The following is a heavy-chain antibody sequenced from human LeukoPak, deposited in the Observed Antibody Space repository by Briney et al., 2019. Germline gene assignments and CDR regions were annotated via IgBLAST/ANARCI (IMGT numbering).Heavy chain of an antibody. CDR2: TNLDGSDT. Sequence: GGSLRLSCGASGFSFCHYWMLWVRHVPGKGLEWVARTNLDGSDTIYADSVRGRFFISRDNAKNTLYLQMNSLRAEDTAVYYCTRCLPMVRSRIMDVWGQGTTVTVSS. CDR3: TRCLPMVRSRIMDV. J-gene: IGHJ6*02. D-gene: IGHD3-10*01. CDR1: GFSFCHYW. V-gene: IGHV3-74*01.